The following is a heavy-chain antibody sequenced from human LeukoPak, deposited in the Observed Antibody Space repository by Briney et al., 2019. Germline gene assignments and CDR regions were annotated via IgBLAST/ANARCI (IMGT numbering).Heavy chain of an antibody. D-gene: IGHD1-26*01. V-gene: IGHV4-59*08. CDR1: GGSISSYC. CDR3: ARLASGSYGPLTPFDY. J-gene: IGHJ4*02. CDR2: TYYSGST. Sequence: SETLSLTCTVSGGSISSYCWSWIRQPPGKGLEWIGDTYYSGSTNYNPSLKSRVTISVDTSKNQFSLRLSSVTAADTAVYYSARLASGSYGPLTPFDYWGQGTLVTVSS.